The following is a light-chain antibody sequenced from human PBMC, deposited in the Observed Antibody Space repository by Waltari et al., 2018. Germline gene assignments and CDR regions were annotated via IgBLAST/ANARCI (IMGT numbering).Light chain of an antibody. V-gene: IGLV3-1*01. J-gene: IGLJ3*02. CDR3: QALGTGAWV. CDR2: QDT. Sequence: WYQLKPGQSPLLVIYQDTKRPSGIPERFSGSKSGNAATLTISGTQAMDEADYYCQALGTGAWVFGGGTKLTVL.